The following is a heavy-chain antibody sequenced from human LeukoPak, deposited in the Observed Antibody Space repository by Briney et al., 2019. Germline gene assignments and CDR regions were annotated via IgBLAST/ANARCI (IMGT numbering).Heavy chain of an antibody. CDR3: ARTPLRGATFFTSYPNWFDT. CDR1: GGSISSGSYY. CDR2: IYTSGST. D-gene: IGHD3-10*01. J-gene: IGHJ5*02. Sequence: PSQTLSLTCTVSGGSISSGSYYWNWIRQPAGKGLEWIGRIYTSGSTNYNPSLKSRLSISVDTSKIQFSLRLSSVTVADTAVYYCARTPLRGATFFTSYPNWFDTWGQGTLVTVSS. V-gene: IGHV4-61*02.